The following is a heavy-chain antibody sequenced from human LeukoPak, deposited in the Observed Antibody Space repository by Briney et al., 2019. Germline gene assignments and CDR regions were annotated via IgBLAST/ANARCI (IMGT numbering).Heavy chain of an antibody. J-gene: IGHJ3*02. V-gene: IGHV3-21*01. Sequence: KAGGSLRLSCAASGFTFSSYSMNWVRQAPGKGLEWVSSISSSSSYIYYADSVKGRFTISSDNAKNSLYLQMNSLRAEDTAVYYCARDTLGYSYGHDAFDIWGQGTMVTVSS. CDR3: ARDTLGYSYGHDAFDI. D-gene: IGHD5-18*01. CDR2: ISSSSSYI. CDR1: GFTFSSYS.